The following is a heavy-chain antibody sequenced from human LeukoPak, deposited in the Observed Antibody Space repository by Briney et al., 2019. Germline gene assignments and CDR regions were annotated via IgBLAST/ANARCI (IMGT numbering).Heavy chain of an antibody. CDR1: GYTFTSYG. CDR2: ISAYNGNT. D-gene: IGHD3-3*01. J-gene: IGHJ4*02. Sequence: GASVKVSCKASGYTFTSYGISWVRQAPGQGLEWMGWISAYNGNTNYAQKFQGRVTITTDESTSTAYMELSSLRSEDTAVYYCARDEPPSILEWLPAHWGQGTLVTVSS. V-gene: IGHV1-18*01. CDR3: ARDEPPSILEWLPAH.